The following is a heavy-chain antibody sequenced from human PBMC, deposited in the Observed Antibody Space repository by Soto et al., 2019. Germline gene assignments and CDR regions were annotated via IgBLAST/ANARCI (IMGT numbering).Heavy chain of an antibody. V-gene: IGHV1-69*13. CDR1: GGTFSSYA. J-gene: IGHJ5*02. CDR2: INTIFGTA. Sequence: GASVKVSCKASGGTFSSYAISWVRQAPGQGLEWMGWINTIFGTANYAQKFQGRVTITADESTSTAYMELSRLRSDDTAVYYCARDLRFGTPYRGDPWGQGTLVTVSS. CDR3: ARDLRFGTPYRGDP. D-gene: IGHD3-10*01.